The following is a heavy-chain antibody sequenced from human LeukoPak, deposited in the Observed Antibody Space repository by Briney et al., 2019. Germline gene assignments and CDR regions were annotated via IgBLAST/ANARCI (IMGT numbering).Heavy chain of an antibody. Sequence: PGGSLRLSCVASGFTFSTYEMNWIRQAPGKGLEWVSYISGSGRTIYYADSVKDRFTISRDNAKNSLYLQMSSLRAEDTAIYYCTRGSGSYFYWGQGTLVTVSS. CDR1: GFTFSTYE. D-gene: IGHD3-10*01. CDR2: ISGSGRTI. J-gene: IGHJ4*02. V-gene: IGHV3-48*03. CDR3: TRGSGSYFY.